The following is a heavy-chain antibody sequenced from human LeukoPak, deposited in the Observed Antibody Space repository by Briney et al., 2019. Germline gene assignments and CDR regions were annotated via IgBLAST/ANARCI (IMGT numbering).Heavy chain of an antibody. Sequence: GGSLRLSCAASGFTFSNAWMSWLRQAPGKGVEGVGRIKSKTDGGTTDYAAPVKGRFTISSDDSKNTLYLQMNSLNTEDTALYYCTTGGDYYDSSGYYYPDAFDIWGQGTMVTVSS. CDR3: TTGGDYYDSSGYYYPDAFDI. J-gene: IGHJ3*02. D-gene: IGHD3-22*01. CDR2: IKSKTDGGTT. V-gene: IGHV3-15*01. CDR1: GFTFSNAW.